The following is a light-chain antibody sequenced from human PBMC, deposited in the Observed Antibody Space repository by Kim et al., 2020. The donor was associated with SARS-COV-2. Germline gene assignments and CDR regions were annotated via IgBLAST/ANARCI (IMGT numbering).Light chain of an antibody. V-gene: IGKV3-20*01. Sequence: EIVLTQFPGTLSLSPGERATLSCRASQSGTSSYLAWYQQKPGQAPRLLMYGVSNRATGIPDRFSGSGSGTEFTLTISRLESEDFAVYYCQQYGTSPLTFGGGTKVDIK. CDR1: QSGTSSY. CDR2: GVS. J-gene: IGKJ4*01. CDR3: QQYGTSPLT.